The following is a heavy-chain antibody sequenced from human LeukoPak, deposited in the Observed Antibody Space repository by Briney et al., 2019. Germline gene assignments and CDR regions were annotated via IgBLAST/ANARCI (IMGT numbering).Heavy chain of an antibody. CDR3: ARGMVYYDSSGYYTGDY. Sequence: QSGGSLGLSCAASGFTFSSYAMHWVRQAPGKGLEWVAVISYDGSNKYYADSVKGRFTISRDNSKNTLYLQMNSLRAEDTAVYYCARGMVYYDSSGYYTGDYWGQGTLVTVSS. V-gene: IGHV3-30-3*01. CDR1: GFTFSSYA. CDR2: ISYDGSNK. D-gene: IGHD3-22*01. J-gene: IGHJ4*02.